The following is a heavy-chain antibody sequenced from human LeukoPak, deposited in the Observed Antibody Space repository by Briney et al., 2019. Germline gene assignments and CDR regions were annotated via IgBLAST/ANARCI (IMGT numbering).Heavy chain of an antibody. CDR1: GYSIGSDFY. CDR3: ARHSVASPSDA. J-gene: IGHJ5*02. D-gene: IGHD2-21*01. CDR2: IYRSGNT. Sequence: SGTLSLTCVVSGYSIGSDFYWGWIRQPPGKGLEWIASIYRSGNTYSNSSLKSRVSRSIDTSKNHFSLRLTSVPAADTAVYYCARHSVASPSDAWGPGTLVTVSS. V-gene: IGHV4-38-2*01.